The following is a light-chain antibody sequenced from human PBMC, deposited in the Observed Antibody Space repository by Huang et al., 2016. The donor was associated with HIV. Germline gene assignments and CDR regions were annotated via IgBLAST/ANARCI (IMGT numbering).Light chain of an antibody. V-gene: IGKV1-9*01. CDR3: QQLNDYPWT. Sequence: IQLTQSPSSLSASVGDRVTITCRASEGISRYLAWYQQKSGKAPKFLIYAASTLQSGVPTRFSGSGSGTDITLTISSLQPEDFATYYCQQLNDYPWTFGQGTKVEIK. CDR2: AAS. CDR1: EGISRY. J-gene: IGKJ1*01.